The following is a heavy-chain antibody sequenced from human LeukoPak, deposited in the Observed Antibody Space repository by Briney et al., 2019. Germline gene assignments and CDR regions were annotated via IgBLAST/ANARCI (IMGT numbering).Heavy chain of an antibody. Sequence: PGGSLRLSCAASGFTVSSNYMSWVRQAPGKGLEWVSVIYSGGSTYYADSVKGRFTISRDNSKNTLYLQMNSLRAEDTAVYYCASRADYYDSSGYSSYYYYGMDVWGQGTTVTVSS. D-gene: IGHD3-22*01. V-gene: IGHV3-66*01. CDR2: IYSGGST. CDR3: ASRADYYDSSGYSSYYYYGMDV. CDR1: GFTVSSNY. J-gene: IGHJ6*02.